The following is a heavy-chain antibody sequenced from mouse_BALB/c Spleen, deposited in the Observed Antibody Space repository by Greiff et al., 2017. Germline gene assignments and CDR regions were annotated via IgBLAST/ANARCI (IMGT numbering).Heavy chain of an antibody. Sequence: EVKLVESGGGLVKPGGSLKLSCAASGFTFSSYAMSWVRQTPEKRLEWVASISSGGSTYYPDSVKGRFTISRDNARNILYLQMSSLRSEDTAMYYCARGSYGNYEAFAYWGQGTLVTVSA. CDR2: ISSGGST. CDR3: ARGSYGNYEAFAY. D-gene: IGHD2-10*02. J-gene: IGHJ3*01. CDR1: GFTFSSYA. V-gene: IGHV5-6-5*01.